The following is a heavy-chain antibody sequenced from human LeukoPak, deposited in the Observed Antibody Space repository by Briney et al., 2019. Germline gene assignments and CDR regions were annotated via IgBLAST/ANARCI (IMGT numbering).Heavy chain of an antibody. CDR3: ARGRHDITMIVVVMTSVSYYLDV. CDR1: GGSFSGYH. V-gene: IGHV4-34*01. J-gene: IGHJ6*03. CDR2: INPSGST. Sequence: SETLSLTCAVYGGSFSGYHWTWIRQSPGKGLEWIGDINPSGSTYYNPSLKSRLTISVDTSKNQFSLKLRSVTAADTAVYYCARGRHDITMIVVVMTSVSYYLDVWGKGTTVTVSS. D-gene: IGHD3-22*01.